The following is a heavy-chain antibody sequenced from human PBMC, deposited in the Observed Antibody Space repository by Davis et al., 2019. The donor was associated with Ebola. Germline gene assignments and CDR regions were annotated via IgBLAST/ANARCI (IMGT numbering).Heavy chain of an antibody. D-gene: IGHD3-22*01. J-gene: IGHJ4*02. CDR3: ASINDSSGYYLVPHFDY. CDR1: GGSVSSGSYY. V-gene: IGHV4-61*01. CDR2: IYYSGST. Sequence: SETLSLTCTVSGGSVSSGSYYWSWIRQPPGKGLEWIGYIYYSGSTNYNPSLKSRVTISVDTSKNQFSLKLSSVTAADTAVYYCASINDSSGYYLVPHFDYWGQGTLVTVSS.